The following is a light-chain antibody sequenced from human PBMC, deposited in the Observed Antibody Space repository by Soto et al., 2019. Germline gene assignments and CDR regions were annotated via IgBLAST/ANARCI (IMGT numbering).Light chain of an antibody. CDR2: DVS. CDR3: ISYTSSSTLYV. Sequence: QSALTQPASVSGSPGQWITISCTGTSSDVGGYNSVSWYQQHPGKAPKLMIYDVSNRPSGVSNRFSGSKSSNTASLTISGLQAEDEADYYCISYTSSSTLYVFGTGTKLTVL. J-gene: IGLJ1*01. V-gene: IGLV2-14*03. CDR1: SSDVGGYNS.